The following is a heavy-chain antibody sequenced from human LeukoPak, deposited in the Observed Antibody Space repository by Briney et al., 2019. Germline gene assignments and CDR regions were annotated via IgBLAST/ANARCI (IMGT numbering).Heavy chain of an antibody. CDR1: GFTFSSYS. Sequence: GGSLRLSCAASGFTFSSYSMNWVRQAPGKRLEWVSSISSSSSYIYYADSVKGRFTISRDNAKNSLYLQMNSLRAEDTAVYYCARGNTYYYDSSGESWGQGTLVTVSS. D-gene: IGHD3-22*01. CDR2: ISSSSSYI. CDR3: ARGNTYYYDSSGES. V-gene: IGHV3-21*01. J-gene: IGHJ4*02.